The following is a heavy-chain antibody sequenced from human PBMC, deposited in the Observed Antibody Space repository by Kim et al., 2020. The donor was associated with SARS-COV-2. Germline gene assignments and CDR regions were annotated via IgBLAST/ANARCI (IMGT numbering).Heavy chain of an antibody. CDR3: AKDQEYDDFWRGYYTDSRYYDYYGMDV. Sequence: GGSLRLSCAASGFTFSSYGMHWVRQAPGKGLEWVAVISYDGSNKYYADSVKGRFTISRDNSKNTLYLQMNSLRAEDTAVYYCAKDQEYDDFWRGYYTDSRYYDYYGMDVWGQGTTVTVSS. D-gene: IGHD3-3*01. CDR2: ISYDGSNK. J-gene: IGHJ6*02. V-gene: IGHV3-30*18. CDR1: GFTFSSYG.